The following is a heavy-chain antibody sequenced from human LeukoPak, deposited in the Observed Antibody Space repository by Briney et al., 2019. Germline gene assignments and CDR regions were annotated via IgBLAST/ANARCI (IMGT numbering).Heavy chain of an antibody. V-gene: IGHV1-2*02. CDR2: SNPGGT. J-gene: IGHJ6*03. CDR1: GYTFTGYY. CDR3: ARGVVAATFYYYMDV. D-gene: IGHD2-15*01. Sequence: ASVKVFCKASGYTFTGYYIQWVRQAPGQGLEWMGWSNPGGTNYAQKFQGRVTMTRDSSISTAYMELSSLRSDDTAVYYCARGVVAATFYYYMDVWGKGTTVTVSS.